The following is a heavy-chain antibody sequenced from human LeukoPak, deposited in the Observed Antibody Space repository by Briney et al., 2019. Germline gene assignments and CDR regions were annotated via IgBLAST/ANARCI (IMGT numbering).Heavy chain of an antibody. CDR1: GGSISSSSYY. D-gene: IGHD3-9*01. V-gene: IGHV4-39*07. CDR2: IYHSGST. Sequence: PSETLSLTCTVSGGSISSSSYYWGWIRQPPGKGLEWIGSIYHSGSTYYNPSLKSRVTISVDTSKNQFSLELSSVTAADTAVYYCARVIVLRYFDWVLGDQNSTYFDYWGQGTLVTVTS. J-gene: IGHJ4*02. CDR3: ARVIVLRYFDWVLGDQNSTYFDY.